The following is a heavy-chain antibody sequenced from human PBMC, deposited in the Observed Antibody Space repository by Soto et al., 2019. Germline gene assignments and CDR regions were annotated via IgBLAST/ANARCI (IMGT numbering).Heavy chain of an antibody. J-gene: IGHJ4*02. Sequence: RSLTCTVSGGSISSYYWSWIRQPPGKGLEWIGYIYYSGSTNYNPSLKSRVTISVDTSKNQFSLKLSSVTAADTAVYYCAREESYGHPFDYWGQGTLVTVSS. CDR2: IYYSGST. D-gene: IGHD5-18*01. V-gene: IGHV4-59*01. CDR3: AREESYGHPFDY. CDR1: GGSISSYY.